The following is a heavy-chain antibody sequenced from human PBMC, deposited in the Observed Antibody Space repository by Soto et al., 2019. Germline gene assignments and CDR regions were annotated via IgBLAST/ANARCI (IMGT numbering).Heavy chain of an antibody. Sequence: VGSLRLSCAASGFTINSYGFHWVRQAPGKGLECVAYIWYGGSNPDYADSVRGRFTISRDNSKSTLYLQMDGLRGEDTAVYFCGRDGANSEIDYWGQGTLVTVYS. CDR3: GRDGANSEIDY. CDR2: IWYGGSNP. J-gene: IGHJ4*02. CDR1: GFTINSYG. V-gene: IGHV3-33*01.